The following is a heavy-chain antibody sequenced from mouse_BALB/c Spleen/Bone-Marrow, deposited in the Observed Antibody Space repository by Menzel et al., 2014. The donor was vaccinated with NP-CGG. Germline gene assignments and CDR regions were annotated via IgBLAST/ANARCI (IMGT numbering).Heavy chain of an antibody. D-gene: IGHD2-4*01. CDR1: GFTFGSYA. CDR3: ARHGITRLLDY. V-gene: IGHV5-9-3*01. Sequence: EVKLMESGGGLVKPGGSLKLSCAASGFTFGSYAMSWVRQTPEKRLEWVATISSGGSYTYYPDSVKGRFTISRDNAKNTLYLQMSSLRSEDTSMYYCARHGITRLLDYWGQGTPLTVSS. J-gene: IGHJ2*01. CDR2: ISSGGSYT.